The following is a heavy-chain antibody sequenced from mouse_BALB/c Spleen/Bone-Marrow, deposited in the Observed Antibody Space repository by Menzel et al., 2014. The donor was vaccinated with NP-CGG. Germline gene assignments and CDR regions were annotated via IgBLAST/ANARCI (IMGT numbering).Heavy chain of an antibody. CDR1: GFTFSDYY. CDR2: ISNGGGST. Sequence: DVKLVESGGGLVQPGGSLKLSCATSGFTFSDYYMYWVRQTPEKRQEWVAYISNGGGSTYNPDTVKGRFTISRDNAKNTLYLQMSRLKSEDTAMYYCARHLYGNYGAMDYWGQGTSVTVSS. V-gene: IGHV5-12*02. D-gene: IGHD2-1*01. J-gene: IGHJ4*01. CDR3: ARHLYGNYGAMDY.